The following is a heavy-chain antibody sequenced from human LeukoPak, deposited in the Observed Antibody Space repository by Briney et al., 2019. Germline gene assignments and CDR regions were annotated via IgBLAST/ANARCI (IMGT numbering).Heavy chain of an antibody. J-gene: IGHJ4*02. V-gene: IGHV3-53*04. CDR3: ARDRRDYDSSGYYPRMDY. D-gene: IGHD3-22*01. Sequence: GGSLRLSCAVSGFTVSSNYMSWVRQPPGKGLEWVSVIYSGGSTYYADSVKGRFTISRHDSRDTLYLQMNSLRVEDTAVYYCARDRRDYDSSGYYPRMDYWGQGTLVTVSS. CDR1: GFTVSSNY. CDR2: IYSGGST.